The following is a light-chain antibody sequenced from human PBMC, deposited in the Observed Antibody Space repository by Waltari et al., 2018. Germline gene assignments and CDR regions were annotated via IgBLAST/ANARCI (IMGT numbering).Light chain of an antibody. Sequence: QSALHHPASASGSPRQSLPLSCTGTSSDVGGYNHLFWYQQHPGKAPKLMIYDVSKRPSGVSNRFSGSKSGNTASLTISGLQAEDEADYYCSSYTSSGTLRVFGGGTKLTVL. CDR1: SSDVGGYNH. J-gene: IGLJ2*01. CDR2: DVS. V-gene: IGLV2-14*03. CDR3: SSYTSSGTLRV.